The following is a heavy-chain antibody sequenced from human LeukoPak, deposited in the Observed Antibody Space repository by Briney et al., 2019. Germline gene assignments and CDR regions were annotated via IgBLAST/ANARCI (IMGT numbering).Heavy chain of an antibody. D-gene: IGHD6-19*01. Sequence: GGSLRLSSAASGFTFSSYSMNWVRQAPGKGLEWVSYMSSSSSTIYYADSVKGRFTISRDNAKNSLYLQMNSLRAEDTAVYYCARENVAGTDYYYGMDVWGQGTTVTVSS. CDR2: MSSSSSTI. CDR3: ARENVAGTDYYYGMDV. CDR1: GFTFSSYS. J-gene: IGHJ6*02. V-gene: IGHV3-48*01.